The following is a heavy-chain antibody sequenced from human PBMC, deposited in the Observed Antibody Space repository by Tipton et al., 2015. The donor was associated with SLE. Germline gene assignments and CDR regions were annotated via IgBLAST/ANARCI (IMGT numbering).Heavy chain of an antibody. J-gene: IGHJ5*02. V-gene: IGHV4-4*07. CDR2: IYTSGST. Sequence: TLSLTCTVSGGSISSYYWSWIRQPAGKGLEWIGRIYTSGSTNYSPSLKSRVTMSVDTSKNQFSLKLSSVTAADTAVYYCARGRYISGRGWFDPWGQGTLVTVSS. D-gene: IGHD6-19*01. CDR3: ARGRYISGRGWFDP. CDR1: GGSISSYY.